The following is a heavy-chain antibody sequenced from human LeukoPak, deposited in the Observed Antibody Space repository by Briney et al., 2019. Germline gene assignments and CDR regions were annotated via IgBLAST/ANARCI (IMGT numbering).Heavy chain of an antibody. D-gene: IGHD5-18*01. CDR1: GGSISNYY. CDR3: ARGGYSYPLDAFDI. J-gene: IGHJ3*02. V-gene: IGHV4-59*01. Sequence: SETLSLTCTVSGGSISNYYWSWIRQPPGKGLEWIGYIYYSGSTNYNPSLKSRVTISVDTSKNQFSLNLSSVTAADTAVYYCARGGYSYPLDAFDIWGQGTMVTVSS. CDR2: IYYSGST.